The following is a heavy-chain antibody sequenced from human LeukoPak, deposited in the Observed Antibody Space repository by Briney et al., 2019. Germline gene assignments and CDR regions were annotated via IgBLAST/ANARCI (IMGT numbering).Heavy chain of an antibody. Sequence: PSQTLSLTCAVSGGSISSGGYSWSRIRQPPGKGLEWIGYIYYSGSTYYNPSLKSRVTISVDTSKNQFSLKLSSVTAADTAVYYCASPRAERSTWYAVDYWGQGTLVTVSA. D-gene: IGHD6-13*01. CDR3: ASPRAERSTWYAVDY. CDR2: IYYSGST. CDR1: GGSISSGGYS. V-gene: IGHV4-30-4*07. J-gene: IGHJ4*02.